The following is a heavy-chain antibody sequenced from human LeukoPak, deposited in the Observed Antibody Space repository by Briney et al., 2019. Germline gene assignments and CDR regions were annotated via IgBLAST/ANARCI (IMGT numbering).Heavy chain of an antibody. CDR3: AKEGAVAGRGAFDY. V-gene: IGHV3-9*03. CDR1: GFTFDDYA. CDR2: ISWNSGSI. Sequence: GGSLRLSCAASGFTFDDYAMHWVRQAPGKGLEWVSGISWNSGSIGYADSVKGRFTISRDNAKNSLYLQMNSLRAEDMALYYCAKEGAVAGRGAFDYWGQGTLVTVSS. D-gene: IGHD6-19*01. J-gene: IGHJ4*02.